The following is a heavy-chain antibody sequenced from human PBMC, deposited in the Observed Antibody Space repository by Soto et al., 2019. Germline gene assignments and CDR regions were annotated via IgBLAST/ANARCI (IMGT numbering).Heavy chain of an antibody. CDR2: ISRDGSSK. Sequence: PGGSLRLSCAASGFTFSRYAMHWVRQAPGEGLEWVAVISRDGSSKYYGDSVKGRFTVSRDNSNNTLYLSMTSLRPDDTAVYYCARWRGGAVPDAINFWGQGTLVTVSS. CDR3: ARWRGGAVPDAINF. V-gene: IGHV3-30-3*01. D-gene: IGHD2-21*01. CDR1: GFTFSRYA. J-gene: IGHJ4*02.